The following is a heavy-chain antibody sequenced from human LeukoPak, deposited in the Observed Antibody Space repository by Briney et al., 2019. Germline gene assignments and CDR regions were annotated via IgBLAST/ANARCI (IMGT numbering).Heavy chain of an antibody. CDR1: GFTFSSYA. CDR2: ISGSGGST. D-gene: IGHD6-19*01. V-gene: IGHV3-23*01. J-gene: IGHJ4*02. CDR3: AKAGGWPLDY. Sequence: EGSLRLSCAASGFTFSSYAMSWVRQAPGKGLEWVSAISGSGGSTYYADSVKGRFTISRDNSKNTLYLQMNSLRAEDTAVFYCAKAGGWPLDYWGQGTLVTVSS.